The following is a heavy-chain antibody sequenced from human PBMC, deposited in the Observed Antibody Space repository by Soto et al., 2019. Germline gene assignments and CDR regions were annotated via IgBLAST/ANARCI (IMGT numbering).Heavy chain of an antibody. D-gene: IGHD6-19*01. CDR3: AREYSSGSIDY. J-gene: IGHJ4*02. V-gene: IGHV3-33*08. CDR1: GFTFRSYV. CDR2: IWYDGSKK. Sequence: GGSLRLSCAASGFTFRSYVMSWVRQAPGKGLEWVTVIWYDGSKKYYADSVKGRFTISRDTSKNTLYLQMNSLRDEDTAIYYCAREYSSGSIDYWGQGTLVTVSS.